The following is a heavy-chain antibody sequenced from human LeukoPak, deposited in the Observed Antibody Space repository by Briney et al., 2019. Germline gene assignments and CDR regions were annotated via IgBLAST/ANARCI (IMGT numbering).Heavy chain of an antibody. Sequence: ASVKDSCKASGYTFTGYYMHWVRQAPGQGLEWVGWINPNSGGTNYAQKFQGRVTMTRDTSISTAYMELSRLRSDDTAVYYCARGYYGDSKYYYYYGMDVWGQGTTVTVSS. CDR3: ARGYYGDSKYYYYYGMDV. CDR2: INPNSGGT. CDR1: GYTFTGYY. D-gene: IGHD4-17*01. J-gene: IGHJ6*02. V-gene: IGHV1-2*02.